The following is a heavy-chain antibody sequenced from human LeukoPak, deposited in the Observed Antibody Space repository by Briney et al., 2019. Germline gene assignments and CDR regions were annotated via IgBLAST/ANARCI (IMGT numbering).Heavy chain of an antibody. J-gene: IGHJ4*02. Sequence: PSETLSPTCTVSGGSISSYYWSWIRQPPGKGLEWIGYIYYSGSTNYNPSLKSRVTISVDTSKNQFSLKLSSVTAADTAVYYCARDYCSGGSCYWDYWGQGTLVTVSS. CDR1: GGSISSYY. CDR2: IYYSGST. CDR3: ARDYCSGGSCYWDY. D-gene: IGHD2-15*01. V-gene: IGHV4-59*01.